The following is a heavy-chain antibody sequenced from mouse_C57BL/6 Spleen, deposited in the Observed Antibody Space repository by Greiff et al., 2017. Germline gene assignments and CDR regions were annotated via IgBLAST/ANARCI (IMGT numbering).Heavy chain of an antibody. D-gene: IGHD1-1*01. V-gene: IGHV1-26*01. CDR3: ARYYGTDDY. CDR1: GYTFTDYY. Sequence: EVQLQQSGPELVKPGASVKISCKASGYTFTDYYMNWVKQSHGKSLEWIGDINPNNGGTSYNQKFKGKATLTVDKSSSTAYMELRSLTSEDSAVYYCARYYGTDDYWGQGTTLTVSS. CDR2: INPNNGGT. J-gene: IGHJ2*01.